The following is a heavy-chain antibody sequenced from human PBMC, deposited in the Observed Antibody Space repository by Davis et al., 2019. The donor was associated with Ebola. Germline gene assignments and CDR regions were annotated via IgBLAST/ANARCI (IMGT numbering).Heavy chain of an antibody. V-gene: IGHV3-23*01. CDR1: GFTLSNYA. J-gene: IGHJ4*02. Sequence: PGGSLRLSCAASGFTLSNYAMSWVRQAPGKGLEWVSSFSVTNGGTYYADSVKGRFTISRDNSKNTLYLQLNSLRVEDTAIYYCARDPHVYTWNAHPTWDQWGQGTLVTVSS. CDR3: ARDPHVYTWNAHPTWDQ. CDR2: FSVTNGGT. D-gene: IGHD1-1*01.